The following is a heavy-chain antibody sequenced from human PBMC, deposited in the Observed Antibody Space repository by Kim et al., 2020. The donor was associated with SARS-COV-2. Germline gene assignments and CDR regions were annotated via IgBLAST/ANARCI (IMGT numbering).Heavy chain of an antibody. CDR3: ARSVAVAGKSALAY. CDR2: IYYSGST. Sequence: SETLSLTCTVSGGSISSYYWSWIRQPPGKGLEWIGYIYYSGSTNYNPSLKSRVTISVDTSKNQFSLKLSSVTAADTAVYYCARSVAVAGKSALAYWGQGTLVTVSS. CDR1: GGSISSYY. V-gene: IGHV4-59*01. J-gene: IGHJ4*02. D-gene: IGHD6-19*01.